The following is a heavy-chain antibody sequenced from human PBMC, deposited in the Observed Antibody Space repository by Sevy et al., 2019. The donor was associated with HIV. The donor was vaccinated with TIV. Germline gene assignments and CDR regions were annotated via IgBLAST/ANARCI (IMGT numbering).Heavy chain of an antibody. V-gene: IGHV5-51*01. Sequence: GKSLKISCKGSGYSFSNYWIAWVRQMAGKGLKWMGIIYPGDSDTRHNPSFQGQVTTSADKSINTAYLQWSSLKAPDTAMYYCAKQSSGGIWYFDLWGRGTLVTVSS. J-gene: IGHJ2*01. D-gene: IGHD3-10*01. CDR3: AKQSSGGIWYFDL. CDR1: GYSFSNYW. CDR2: IYPGDSDT.